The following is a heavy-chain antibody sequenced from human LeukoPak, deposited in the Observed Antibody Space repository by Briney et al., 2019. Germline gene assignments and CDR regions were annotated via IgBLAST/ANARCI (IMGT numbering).Heavy chain of an antibody. J-gene: IGHJ4*02. D-gene: IGHD6-19*01. Sequence: AGGSLRLSCAASGFTVSSNYMSWVRQAPGKGLEWVSIIYSGGSTFYADSVKGRFTISRDNSKNTLYLQMNSLRAEDTALYYCARNLGSGWYEAGSYFDYWGQGALVTVSS. CDR2: IYSGGST. CDR1: GFTVSSNY. V-gene: IGHV3-53*01. CDR3: ARNLGSGWYEAGSYFDY.